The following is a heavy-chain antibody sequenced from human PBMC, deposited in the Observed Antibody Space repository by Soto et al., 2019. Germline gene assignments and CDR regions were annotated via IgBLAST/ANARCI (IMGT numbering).Heavy chain of an antibody. Sequence: PGGSLRLSCAASGFTFSSYAMHWVRQAPGKGLEWVAVISYDGSNKYYADSVKGRFTISRDNSKNTLYLQMNSLRAEDTAVYYCAKGGRQWLVISDFNYWGQGALVTVSS. D-gene: IGHD6-19*01. CDR2: ISYDGSNK. CDR3: AKGGRQWLVISDFNY. CDR1: GFTFSSYA. V-gene: IGHV3-30-3*01. J-gene: IGHJ4*02.